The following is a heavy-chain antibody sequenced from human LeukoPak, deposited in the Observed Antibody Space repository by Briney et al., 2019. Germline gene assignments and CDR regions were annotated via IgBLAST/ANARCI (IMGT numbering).Heavy chain of an antibody. CDR2: INHSGST. CDR3: AVAFLGYCSSTSCYGWSDYFDY. D-gene: IGHD2-2*01. Sequence: SETLSLTCAVYGGSFSGYYWSWIRQPPGKGLEWIGEINHSGSTNYNPSLKSRVTISVDTSKNQFSLKLSSVTAADTAVYYCAVAFLGYCSSTSCYGWSDYFDYWGQGTLVTVSS. V-gene: IGHV4-34*01. J-gene: IGHJ4*02. CDR1: GGSFSGYY.